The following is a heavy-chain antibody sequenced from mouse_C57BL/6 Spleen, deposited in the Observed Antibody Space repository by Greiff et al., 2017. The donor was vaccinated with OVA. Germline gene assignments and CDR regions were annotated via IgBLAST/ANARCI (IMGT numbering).Heavy chain of an antibody. CDR3: AFITTGFAY. CDR1: GYTFTDYN. CDR2: INPNNGGT. J-gene: IGHJ3*01. Sequence: SGYTFTDYNMDWVKQSHGKSLEWIGDINPNNGGTIYNQKFKGKATLTVDKSSSTAYMELRSLTSEDTAVYYCAFITTGFAYWGQGTLVTVSA. D-gene: IGHD1-2*01. V-gene: IGHV1-18*01.